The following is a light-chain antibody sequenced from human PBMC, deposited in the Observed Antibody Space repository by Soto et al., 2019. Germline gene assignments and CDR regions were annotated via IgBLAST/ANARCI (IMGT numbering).Light chain of an antibody. Sequence: ETVLTQSPGTLSWSPGERATLSCRASQSVDSKYLAWYQQKPGQAPRILIFAASSRATGIPDRFSGSGSGTDFTLTISRLEPGDFAVYYCQQYGYSSWTFGQGTMVDIK. CDR2: AAS. J-gene: IGKJ1*01. V-gene: IGKV3-20*01. CDR3: QQYGYSSWT. CDR1: QSVDSKY.